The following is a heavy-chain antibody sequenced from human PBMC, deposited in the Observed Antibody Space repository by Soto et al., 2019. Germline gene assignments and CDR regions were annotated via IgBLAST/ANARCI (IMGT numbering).Heavy chain of an antibody. J-gene: IGHJ4*02. CDR1: GFPFNLYD. CDR2: ISSNGGST. V-gene: IGHV3-64D*06. D-gene: IGHD3-10*01. Sequence: EVQLVESGGGLVQPGGSLRLSCSASGFPFNLYDVLWVRRAPGKGLEYVSGISSNGGSTYYADSVKGRFTISRDNSKNPLYLQMRSLRADDRAVYSCVKPPGYYSYSHTYSSVWGQGTLVTVSS. CDR3: VKPPGYYSYSHTYSSV.